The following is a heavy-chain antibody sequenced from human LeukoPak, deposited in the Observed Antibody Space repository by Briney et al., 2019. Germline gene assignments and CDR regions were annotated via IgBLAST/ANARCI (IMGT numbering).Heavy chain of an antibody. CDR2: ISSSGSYI. D-gene: IGHD3-16*01. CDR1: RFTFSSYS. Sequence: GGSLRLSCAASRFTFSSYSMNWVRQAPGMGLEWVSSISSSGSYIYYADSVKGRFTISRDNAKNSLYLQMNSLRAEDTAVYYCARTYAYDATGDRGHWGQGTLVTVSS. V-gene: IGHV3-21*01. J-gene: IGHJ4*02. CDR3: ARTYAYDATGDRGH.